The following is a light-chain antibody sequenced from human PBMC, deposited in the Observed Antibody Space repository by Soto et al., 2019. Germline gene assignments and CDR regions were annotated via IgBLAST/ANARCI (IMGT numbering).Light chain of an antibody. J-gene: IGLJ1*01. V-gene: IGLV2-8*01. Sequence: ALTQPPSASGSPGQSVTISCAGTSSDVGGYNYVSWYQQYPGKVPKLMIYEVSERPSGVPDRFSGSKSGNTAFLTVSGLQAEDEADYYCLSYADTAYVFGNGTKVTVL. CDR2: EVS. CDR3: LSYADTAYV. CDR1: SSDVGGYNY.